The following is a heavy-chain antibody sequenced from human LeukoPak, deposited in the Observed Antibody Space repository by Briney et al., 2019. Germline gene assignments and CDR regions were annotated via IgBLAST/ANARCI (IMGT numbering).Heavy chain of an antibody. CDR3: ARDLAAIHTSRYYYYYYMGV. V-gene: IGHV4-4*07. CDR1: GGSISRYY. CDR2: IYTSGSN. D-gene: IGHD2-2*02. J-gene: IGHJ6*03. Sequence: SETLSLTCTVSGGSISRYYWSWIRQPAGKGLEWIGRIYTSGSNNYNPSLKRRVTMSVDTSKNQSSLKLSSVTAADTAVYYCARDLAAIHTSRYYYYYYMGVWGKGTTVTVSS.